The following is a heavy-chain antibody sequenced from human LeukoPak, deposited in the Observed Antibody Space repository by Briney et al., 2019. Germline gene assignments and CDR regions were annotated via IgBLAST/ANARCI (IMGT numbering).Heavy chain of an antibody. D-gene: IGHD5-24*01. CDR1: GYSFTNYW. CDR3: ARRGRDGYNSGYGDI. CDR2: IYPGDSDT. V-gene: IGHV5-51*01. J-gene: IGHJ3*02. Sequence: GESLKISCKGSGYSFTNYWIGWVRQMPGKGLEWMGIIYPGDSDTRYSPSFQGQVTISADKSISTAYLQWSSLKASDTAMYYCARRGRDGYNSGYGDIWGQGTMVTVSS.